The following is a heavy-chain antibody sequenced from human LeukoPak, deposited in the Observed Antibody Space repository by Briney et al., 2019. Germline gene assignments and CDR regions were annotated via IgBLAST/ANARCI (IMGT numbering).Heavy chain of an antibody. V-gene: IGHV3-30*18. D-gene: IGHD5-18*01. CDR1: GFTFSSYG. CDR2: TSYDGSNK. J-gene: IGHJ4*02. CDR3: AKGQRYTAVPYCFDL. Sequence: AGGSLRLSCAASGFTFSSYGMHWVRQIPGNGLEWVAVTSYDGSNKYYVDSVKGRSTISRDNSKNTLYLQMNSLGAEDTAVYYCAKGQRYTAVPYCFDLWGQGTLVTVSS.